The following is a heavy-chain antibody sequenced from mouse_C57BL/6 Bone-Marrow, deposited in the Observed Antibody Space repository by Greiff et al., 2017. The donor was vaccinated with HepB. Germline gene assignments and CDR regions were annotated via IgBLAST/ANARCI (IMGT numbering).Heavy chain of an antibody. CDR2: INTGGSYT. Sequence: EVKVEESGGDLVKPGGSLKLSCAASGFAFSTSGMSWVRQTPDKRLEWVATINTGGSYTYYAYNVMGRFTISRDTAKNTLFLLMSSLKSEDSAIYYCARDRFDFYFDYWGQGTTLTVSS. CDR3: ARDRFDFYFDY. J-gene: IGHJ2*01. D-gene: IGHD2-14*01. CDR1: GFAFSTSG. V-gene: IGHV5-6*02.